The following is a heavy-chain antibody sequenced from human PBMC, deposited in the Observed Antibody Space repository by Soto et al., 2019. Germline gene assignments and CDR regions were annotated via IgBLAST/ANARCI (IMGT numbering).Heavy chain of an antibody. D-gene: IGHD3-22*01. CDR2: FYNSGNT. J-gene: IGHJ4*02. V-gene: IGHV4-61*01. CDR1: RGFVSSGSYY. CDR3: ARGKGSSGGYFDY. Sequence: PSETLSLTCTISRGFVSSGSYYWSWIRQPPGKGLEWIGYFYNSGNTNYNPSLKSRVTISVDTSKNQFSLKLSSVAAADTAVYYCARGKGSSGGYFDYWGQGALVTAPQ.